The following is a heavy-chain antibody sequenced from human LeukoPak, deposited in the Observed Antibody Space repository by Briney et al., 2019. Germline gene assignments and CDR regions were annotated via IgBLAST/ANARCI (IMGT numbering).Heavy chain of an antibody. V-gene: IGHV3-7*01. CDR1: GFIFSSYW. Sequence: PGGSLRLSCAASGFIFSSYWMSWVRQAPGKGLEWVANIKQDGSEKYYVDSVKGRFTISRDNSKNTMYLQMNSLRAEDTAVYYCARGASYWGDYYYGMDVWGQGTRVTVSS. J-gene: IGHJ6*02. CDR3: ARGASYWGDYYYGMDV. CDR2: IKQDGSEK. D-gene: IGHD1-26*01.